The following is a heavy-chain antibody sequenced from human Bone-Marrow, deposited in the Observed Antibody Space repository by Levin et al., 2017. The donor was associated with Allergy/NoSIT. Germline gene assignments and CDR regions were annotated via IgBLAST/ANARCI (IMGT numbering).Heavy chain of an antibody. CDR1: GFTVSSHY. V-gene: IGHV3-66*01. CDR2: IYSGGST. CDR3: AREGYSSGYYYPY. D-gene: IGHD3-22*01. J-gene: IGHJ4*02. Sequence: GESLKISCAASGFTVSSHYMSWVRQAPGKGLEWVSVIYSGGSTYYADSVKGRFTISRDNSKNTLYLQMNSLRAEDTAVYYCAREGYSSGYYYPYWGQGTLVTVSS.